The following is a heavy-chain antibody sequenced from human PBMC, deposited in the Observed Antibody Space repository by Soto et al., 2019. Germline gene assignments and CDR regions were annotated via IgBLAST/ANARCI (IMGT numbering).Heavy chain of an antibody. CDR1: GGSISSYY. CDR2: IYYSGST. CDR3: ARGHYDFWSGYQNNYMDV. D-gene: IGHD3-3*01. J-gene: IGHJ6*03. Sequence: SETLSLTCTVSGGSISSYYWSWIRQPPGKGLEWIGYIYYSGSTNYNPSLKSRVTISVDTSKNQFSLKLSSVTAADTAVYYCARGHYDFWSGYQNNYMDVWGKGTTVTVSS. V-gene: IGHV4-59*01.